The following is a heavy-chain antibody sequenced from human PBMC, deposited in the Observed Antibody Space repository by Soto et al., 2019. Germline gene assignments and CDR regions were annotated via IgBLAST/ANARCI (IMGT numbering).Heavy chain of an antibody. V-gene: IGHV3-30*18. D-gene: IGHD1-26*01. J-gene: IGHJ4*02. Sequence: QVQLVESGGGVAQPGRSLRLSCAASGFTFSSYGMHWVRQAPGKGLEWVAVISYDGSNKYYADSVKGRFTISRDNSKNTLYLQMNSLRAEDTAVYYCAKEAIVRGLHRSGSYYFDYWGQGTLVTVSS. CDR2: ISYDGSNK. CDR1: GFTFSSYG. CDR3: AKEAIVRGLHRSGSYYFDY.